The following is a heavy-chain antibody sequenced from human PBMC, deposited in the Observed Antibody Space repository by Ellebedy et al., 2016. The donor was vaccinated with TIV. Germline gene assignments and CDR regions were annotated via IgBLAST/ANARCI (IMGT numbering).Heavy chain of an antibody. V-gene: IGHV3-7*03. CDR2: IKEDGSEA. CDR3: ARAGGRHSTGSGFY. CDR1: GFTFSNYW. Sequence: GESLKISCAASGFTFSNYWMSWVRQAPGKGLEWVANIKEDGSEAYYVDSVKGRFTISRDNAKNSLYLQMSNLRAEDTAVFYWARAGGRHSTGSGFYWGQGTRVTVST. D-gene: IGHD2-2*01. J-gene: IGHJ4*02.